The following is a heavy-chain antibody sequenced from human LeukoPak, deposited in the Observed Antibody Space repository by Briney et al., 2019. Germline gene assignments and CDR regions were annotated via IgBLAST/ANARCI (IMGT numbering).Heavy chain of an antibody. J-gene: IGHJ4*02. CDR2: ISYDGSNK. CDR3: ARGEDDIFREADY. CDR1: GFTFSSYA. V-gene: IGHV3-30*09. D-gene: IGHD3-9*01. Sequence: GGSLRPSCAASGFTFSSYAIHWVRQAPGRGLEWVAVISYDGSNKYFADSVRGRFAISRNNSKNTLYLQMNSLRVEDTAVYYCARGEDDIFREADYWGQGTLVTVSS.